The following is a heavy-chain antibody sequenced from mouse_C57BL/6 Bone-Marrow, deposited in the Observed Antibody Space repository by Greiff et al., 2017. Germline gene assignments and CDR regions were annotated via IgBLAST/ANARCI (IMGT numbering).Heavy chain of an antibody. CDR2: IWSGGST. D-gene: IGHD2-4*01. CDR3: ARRGADYLWYFDV. Sequence: QVQLKESGPGLVQPSQSLSITCTASGFSLTSYGVHWVRQSPGKGLEWLGVIWSGGSTDYNAAFISRLSISKDNSKRQVFFKMNSLQADDTDIYYCARRGADYLWYFDVWGTGTAVTVSS. J-gene: IGHJ1*03. V-gene: IGHV2-2*01. CDR1: GFSLTSYG.